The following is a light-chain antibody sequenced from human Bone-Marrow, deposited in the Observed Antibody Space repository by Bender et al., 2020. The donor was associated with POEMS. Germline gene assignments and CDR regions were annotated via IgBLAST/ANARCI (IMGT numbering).Light chain of an antibody. CDR2: DVS. V-gene: IGLV2-11*01. CDR1: SSDVGGFDS. CDR3: CSYAGSNTFV. J-gene: IGLJ1*01. Sequence: QSALTQPRSVSGSPGQSVTITCTGTSSDVGGFDSVSWYQQHPGKAPKLIIYDVSKRRSGVPDRFSGSISDDTASLTISGLQADDEADYHCCSYAGSNTFVFGTGTKVTVL.